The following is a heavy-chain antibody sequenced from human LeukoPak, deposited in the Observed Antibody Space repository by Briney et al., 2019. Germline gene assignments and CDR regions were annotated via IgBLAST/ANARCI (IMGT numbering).Heavy chain of an antibody. V-gene: IGHV4-59*13. J-gene: IGHJ4*02. D-gene: IGHD1-26*01. CDR1: GGSISSYY. CDR3: ARDPPVGARPLDY. CDR2: IYYSGST. Sequence: SETLSLTCTVSGGSISSYYWSWIRQPPGKGLEWIGYIYYSGSTNYNPSLKSRVTISVDTSKNQFSPKLSSVTAADTAVYYCARDPPVGARPLDYWGQGTLVTVSS.